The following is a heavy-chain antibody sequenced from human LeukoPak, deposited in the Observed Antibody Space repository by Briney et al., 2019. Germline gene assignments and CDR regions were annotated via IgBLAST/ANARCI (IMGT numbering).Heavy chain of an antibody. Sequence: SETLSLTCTVSGGSISSGGCYWSWIRQPPGKGLEWIGYIYYSGSTNYNPSLKSRVTISVDTSKNQFSLKLSSVTAADTAVYYCARDRTGPLSYYYGIDPWGQGTLVTVSS. J-gene: IGHJ5*02. CDR2: IYYSGST. D-gene: IGHD3-10*01. CDR3: ARDRTGPLSYYYGIDP. V-gene: IGHV4-61*08. CDR1: GGSISSGGCY.